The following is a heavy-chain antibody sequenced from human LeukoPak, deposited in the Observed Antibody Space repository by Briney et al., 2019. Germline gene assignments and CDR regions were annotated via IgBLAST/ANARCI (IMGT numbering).Heavy chain of an antibody. CDR2: IYTSGST. J-gene: IGHJ3*02. D-gene: IGHD4-17*01. V-gene: IGHV4-4*07. CDR1: GGSISSYY. Sequence: SETLSLTCTVSGGSISSYYWSWIRQPAGKGLEWIGRIYTSGSTNYNPSLKSRATMSVDTSKNQFSLKLSSVTAADTAVYYCAREGTVTLAHDAFDIWGQGTMVTVSS. CDR3: AREGTVTLAHDAFDI.